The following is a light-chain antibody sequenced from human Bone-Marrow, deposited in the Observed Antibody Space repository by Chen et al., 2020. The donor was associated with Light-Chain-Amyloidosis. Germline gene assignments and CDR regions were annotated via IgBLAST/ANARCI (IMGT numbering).Light chain of an antibody. J-gene: IGLJ2*01. V-gene: IGLV3-25*03. Sequence: SYELTQPPSVSASPGQTARITCSGDDLPTKYAHWYQQKPGQAPVLVIHRDTERPSEISERFSGSSSGTTATLTISGVQAEDEADYHCQSADSSGTYEVIFGGGTKLTVL. CDR2: RDT. CDR3: QSADSSGTYEVI. CDR1: DLPTKY.